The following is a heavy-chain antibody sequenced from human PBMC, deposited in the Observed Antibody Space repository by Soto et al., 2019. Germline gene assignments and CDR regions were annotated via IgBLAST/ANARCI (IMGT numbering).Heavy chain of an antibody. CDR3: ARDSLITMVYYGMDV. J-gene: IGHJ6*02. Sequence: GGSLRLSCAASGFTFSSYWMSWVRQAPGKGLEWVANIKQDGSEKYYVDSVKGRFTISRDNAKNSLYLQMNSLRAEDTAVYYCARDSLITMVYYGMDVWGQGTTVTVSS. CDR1: GFTFSSYW. D-gene: IGHD3-10*01. CDR2: IKQDGSEK. V-gene: IGHV3-7*05.